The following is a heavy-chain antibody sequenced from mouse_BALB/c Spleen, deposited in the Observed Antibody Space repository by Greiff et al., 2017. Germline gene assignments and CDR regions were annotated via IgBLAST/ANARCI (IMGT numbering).Heavy chain of an antibody. CDR2: IYPGNSDT. CDR1: GYTFTSYW. J-gene: IGHJ3*01. CDR3: TRSYYYGSSQFAY. Sequence: EVQLQESGTVLARPGASVKMSCKASGYTFTSYWMHWVKQRPGQGLEWIGAIYPGNSDTSYNQKFKGKAKLTAVTSTSTAYMELSSLTNEDSAVYYCTRSYYYGSSQFAYWGQGTLVTVSA. D-gene: IGHD1-1*01. V-gene: IGHV1-5*01.